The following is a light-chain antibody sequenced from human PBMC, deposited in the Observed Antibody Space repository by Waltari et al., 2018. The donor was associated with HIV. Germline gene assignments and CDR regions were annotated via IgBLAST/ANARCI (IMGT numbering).Light chain of an antibody. Sequence: QAVVTQEPSLTVSPGDTVTLTCGSSTGTVPSGHYPYWFQQKPGQAPTTVIYDTKNKPSWTPARFSGSLVGDKAALTLSGAQPDDEADYYCLLSYSGGPWVFGGGTKLTVL. CDR2: DTK. CDR3: LLSYSGGPWV. V-gene: IGLV7-46*01. J-gene: IGLJ3*02. CDR1: TGTVPSGHY.